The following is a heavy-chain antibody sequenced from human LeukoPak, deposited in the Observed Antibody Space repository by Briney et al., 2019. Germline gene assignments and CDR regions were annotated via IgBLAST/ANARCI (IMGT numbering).Heavy chain of an antibody. CDR1: GFTFSSYC. Sequence: PGSSLRLSCAPSGFTFSSYCMQWVRQAPGKGLQWVAVIWYDGSKEYYADSVKGRFTISRDNSKNTMYLQMNSLRAEDTAVYYCARDPGNYGSGSPHFDYWGQGTLVTVSS. J-gene: IGHJ4*02. CDR3: ARDPGNYGSGSPHFDY. D-gene: IGHD3-10*01. V-gene: IGHV3-33*01. CDR2: IWYDGSKE.